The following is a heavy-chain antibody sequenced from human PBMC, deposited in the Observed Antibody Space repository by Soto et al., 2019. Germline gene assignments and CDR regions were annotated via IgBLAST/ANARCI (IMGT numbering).Heavy chain of an antibody. CDR1: GGSFSGYY. Sequence: PSETLSLTCAVYGGSFSGYYWSWIRQPPGKGLEWIGEINHSRSTNYNPSLKSRVTISVDTSKNQFSLKLRSVTAADTAVYFCAKGWVGTGSHYFRYWGQGTLVTVSS. V-gene: IGHV4-34*01. CDR2: INHSRST. J-gene: IGHJ4*02. CDR3: AKGWVGTGSHYFRY. D-gene: IGHD1-1*01.